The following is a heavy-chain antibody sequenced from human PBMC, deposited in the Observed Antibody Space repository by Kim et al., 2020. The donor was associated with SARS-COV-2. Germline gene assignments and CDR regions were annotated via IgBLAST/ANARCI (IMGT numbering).Heavy chain of an antibody. Sequence: SETLSLTCTVSGGSISSYYWNWIRQPPGKGLEWIGDINYSGSTNYNPSLKSRVTISVDTSTNQISLKLSSVTAADTAVYYCARRNSDWSGFPSFDYWGQGTLVTVSS. CDR3: ARRNSDWSGFPSFDY. CDR2: INYSGST. CDR1: GGSISSYY. J-gene: IGHJ4*02. D-gene: IGHD3-3*01. V-gene: IGHV4-59*08.